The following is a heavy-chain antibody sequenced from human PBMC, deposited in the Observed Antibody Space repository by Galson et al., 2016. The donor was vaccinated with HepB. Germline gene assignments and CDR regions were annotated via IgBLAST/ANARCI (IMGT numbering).Heavy chain of an antibody. D-gene: IGHD4-17*01. CDR1: GFSLSNHA. CDR3: VRVVTTVNTAPDT. V-gene: IGHV3-7*01. J-gene: IGHJ4*02. CDR2: IKEDGDEE. Sequence: SLRLSCAASGFSLSNHAMDWVRQAPGKGLEWVANIKEDGDEEFYVDSVKGRFTISRDNADNPVFLQMNSLTAEDTGIYYCVRVVTTVNTAPDTWGQGTLVTVSS.